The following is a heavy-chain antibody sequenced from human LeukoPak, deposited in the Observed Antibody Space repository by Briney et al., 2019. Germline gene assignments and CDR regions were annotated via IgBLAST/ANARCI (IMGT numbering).Heavy chain of an antibody. V-gene: IGHV1-24*01. CDR3: ATLTIVGATKAIY. CDR2: FDPEDGET. D-gene: IGHD1-26*01. CDR1: GYTLTELS. Sequence: GASVKVSCKVSGYTLTELSMDWVRQAPGKGLEWMGGFDPEDGETIYAQKFQGRVTMTEDTSTDTAYMELSSLRSEDTAVYYCATLTIVGATKAIYWGQGTLVTVSS. J-gene: IGHJ4*02.